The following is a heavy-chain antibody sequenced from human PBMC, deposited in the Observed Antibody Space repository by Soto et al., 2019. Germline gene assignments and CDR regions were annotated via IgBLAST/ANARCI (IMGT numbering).Heavy chain of an antibody. CDR2: IKEDGSET. CDR3: AREVLVWFGEFLEDYYYHGMDV. V-gene: IGHV3-7*05. CDR1: GFTLSSYW. D-gene: IGHD3-10*01. Sequence: EVQVVESGGGLVQPGGSLRLSCAASGFTLSSYWMTWVRQAPGKGLEWVANIKEDGSETYYVDSVKGRFNNCRDNAKNSLYLQLNSLRAEDAAVYYCAREVLVWFGEFLEDYYYHGMDVWGQGTTVTVSS. J-gene: IGHJ6*02.